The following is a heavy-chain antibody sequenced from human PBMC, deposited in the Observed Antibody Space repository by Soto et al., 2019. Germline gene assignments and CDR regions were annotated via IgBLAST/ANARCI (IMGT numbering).Heavy chain of an antibody. CDR1: GFTFGDYA. J-gene: IGHJ2*01. CDR3: TKDIGSGVHMASGYFDL. D-gene: IGHD3-10*01. CDR2: ISWNSGRI. Sequence: EVQLVESGGDLVQPGRSLRLSCAASGFTFGDYAMHWVRRVPGKGLEWVSSISWNSGRIDYADSVKGRFTISRDDAKNSLYLQMDNLRTEDTALYYCTKDIGSGVHMASGYFDLWGRGTLVTVSS. V-gene: IGHV3-9*01.